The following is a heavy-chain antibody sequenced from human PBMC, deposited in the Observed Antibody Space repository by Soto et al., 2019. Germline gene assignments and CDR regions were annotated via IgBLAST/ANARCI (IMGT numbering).Heavy chain of an antibody. D-gene: IGHD5-18*01. CDR2: IYYSGST. J-gene: IGHJ4*02. Sequence: PFETLSLTCTVSGGSISSYYWSWIRQPPGKGLEWIGYIYYSGSTNYNPSLKSRVTISVDTSKNQFSLKLSSVTAADTAVYYCASMDTFYYFDYWGQGTLVTVSS. V-gene: IGHV4-59*01. CDR3: ASMDTFYYFDY. CDR1: GGSISSYY.